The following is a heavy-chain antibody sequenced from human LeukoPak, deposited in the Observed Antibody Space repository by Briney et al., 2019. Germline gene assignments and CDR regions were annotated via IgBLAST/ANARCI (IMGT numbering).Heavy chain of an antibody. CDR3: ARQTMYCSGGSCYGFDP. Sequence: VASVKVSCKASGYTFTSYGISWVRQAPGQGLEWMGWISAYNGNTNYAQKLQGRVTMTTDTSTSTAYMELRSLRSDDTAVYYCARQTMYCSGGSCYGFDPWGQGTLVTVSS. CDR2: ISAYNGNT. J-gene: IGHJ5*02. CDR1: GYTFTSYG. D-gene: IGHD2-15*01. V-gene: IGHV1-18*01.